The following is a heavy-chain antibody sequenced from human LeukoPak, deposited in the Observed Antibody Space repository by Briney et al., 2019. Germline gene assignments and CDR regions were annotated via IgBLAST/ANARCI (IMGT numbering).Heavy chain of an antibody. D-gene: IGHD1-26*01. CDR1: GFTFSSYG. V-gene: IGHV3-30*02. Sequence: PGGSLRLSCAASGFTFSSYGMHWVRQAPGKGLEWVAFIRYDGSNKYYADSVKGRFTISRDNSKNTLYLQMNSLGAEDTAVYYCAKDSRRNSGSYVFDYWGQGTLVTVSS. J-gene: IGHJ4*02. CDR3: AKDSRRNSGSYVFDY. CDR2: IRYDGSNK.